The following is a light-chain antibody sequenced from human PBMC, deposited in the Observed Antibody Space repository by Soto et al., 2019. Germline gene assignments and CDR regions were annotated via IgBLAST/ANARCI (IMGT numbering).Light chain of an antibody. CDR2: KAS. J-gene: IGKJ1*01. CDR1: RSIDDW. Sequence: GATVTIICRASRSIDDWLAWYQQRPGKAPKLLIYKASNLESGVPSRFSGSGFGTEFTLTISSLQPDDFATYYCQQYINYSWTFGPGTKVEI. CDR3: QQYINYSWT. V-gene: IGKV1-5*03.